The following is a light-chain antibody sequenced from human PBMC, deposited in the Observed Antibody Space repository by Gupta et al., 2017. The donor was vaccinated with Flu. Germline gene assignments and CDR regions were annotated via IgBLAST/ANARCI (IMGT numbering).Light chain of an antibody. CDR2: AAS. CDR1: QGIRND. CDR3: RHQNSSPFT. V-gene: IGKV1-17*01. J-gene: IGKJ1*01. Sequence: DIHMTQSPSSLSASVGDRVTITFRASQGIRNDLGWYQQKPGKAPKRLIYAASKVKSGVPSRFSGSGSGTEFTLTISSRQPEDFATYYCRHQNSSPFTFGQGTKVDIK.